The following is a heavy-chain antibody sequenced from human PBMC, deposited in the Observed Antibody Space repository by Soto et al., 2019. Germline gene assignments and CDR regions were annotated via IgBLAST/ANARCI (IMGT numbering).Heavy chain of an antibody. D-gene: IGHD2-2*01. V-gene: IGHV3-74*01. CDR1: GFTFSSYW. CDR3: ARGPGSWSTSCYLNY. CDR2: INSDGSST. Sequence: EVQLVESGGGLVQPGGSLRLSCAASGFTFSSYWMHWVRQAPGKGLVWVSRINSDGSSTTYADSVKGRFTISRDNAKNTLYLQMDSLRAEDTALYYCARGPGSWSTSCYLNYWGQGSLVTVSS. J-gene: IGHJ4*02.